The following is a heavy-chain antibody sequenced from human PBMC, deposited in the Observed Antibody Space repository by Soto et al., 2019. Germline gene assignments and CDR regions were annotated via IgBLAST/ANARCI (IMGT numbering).Heavy chain of an antibody. Sequence: SSVKVACKASGRTFSSHAIRSMRPAPGQGLEWMGGIIPIFGTANYAQKFQGRVTMTADESTSTAYMELSSLRSEDTAVYYCASTGVVTAKHFYYGMDVCGQGTKVTVSS. V-gene: IGHV1-69*13. CDR2: IIPIFGTA. CDR3: ASTGVVTAKHFYYGMDV. J-gene: IGHJ6*02. D-gene: IGHD2-21*02. CDR1: GRTFSSHA.